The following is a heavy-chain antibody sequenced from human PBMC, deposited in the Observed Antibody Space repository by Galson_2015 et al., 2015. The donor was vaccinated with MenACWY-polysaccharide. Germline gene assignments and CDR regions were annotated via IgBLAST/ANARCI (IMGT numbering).Heavy chain of an antibody. CDR3: AKVHSYAYVNFYYGWTS. D-gene: IGHD5-18*01. Sequence: SLRLSCAASGFTFSSYAMTWVRQAPGKGLEWVSTISASGRSTFYADSVKGRFTVSRDNSKNTLYLQLNSLRAEDTSVYYCAKVHSYAYVNFYYGWTSGAKGPRSPSP. CDR1: GFTFSSYA. V-gene: IGHV3-23*01. J-gene: IGHJ6*02. CDR2: ISASGRST.